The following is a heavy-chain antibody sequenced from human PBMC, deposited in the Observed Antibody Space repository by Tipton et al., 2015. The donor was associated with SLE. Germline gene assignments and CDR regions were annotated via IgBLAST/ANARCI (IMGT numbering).Heavy chain of an antibody. CDR3: ATVESKWLFFWRY. CDR1: GHTLSELS. Sequence: QSGAEVKKPGASVKVSCKVSGHTLSELSMHWVRQAPGEGLEWMGGFDPEGGDTIYEQKFQGRVTMTEDTSTDTAYMELSSLRSDDTAVYYCATVESKWLFFWRYWGQGTLVTVSS. J-gene: IGHJ4*02. V-gene: IGHV1-24*01. CDR2: FDPEGGDT. D-gene: IGHD3-22*01.